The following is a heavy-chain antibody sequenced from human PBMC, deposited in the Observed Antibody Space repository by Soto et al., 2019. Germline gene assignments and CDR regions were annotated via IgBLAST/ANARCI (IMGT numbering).Heavy chain of an antibody. D-gene: IGHD1-1*01. CDR1: VCASHNSHSF. V-gene: IGHV4-39*01. CDR3: GRVVERATRNTETAY. CDR2: VYHNGGA. J-gene: IGHJ4*02. Sequence: SETLSLTCTFSVCASHNSHSFLSFIRQPPWKGLQFIASVYHNGGAHYNSSLKSRVTISVDTANNQVSLRMRSLTAADTAFYYCGRVVERATRNTETAYCGQGIVVTVSS.